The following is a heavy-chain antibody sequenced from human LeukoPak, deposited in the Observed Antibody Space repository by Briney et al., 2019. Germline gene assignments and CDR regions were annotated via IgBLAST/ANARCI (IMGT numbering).Heavy chain of an antibody. CDR3: VKDSSSGSYFDY. Sequence: GGSLRLSCSASGLTFSRYAMHWVRQAPGKGLEYVSAISSNGGSTYYADSVKGRFTISRDNSRNTLHLQMSSLRVEDTAVYYCVKDSSSGSYFDYWGQGTLVTVSS. CDR2: ISSNGGST. V-gene: IGHV3-64D*06. CDR1: GLTFSRYA. J-gene: IGHJ4*02. D-gene: IGHD3-10*01.